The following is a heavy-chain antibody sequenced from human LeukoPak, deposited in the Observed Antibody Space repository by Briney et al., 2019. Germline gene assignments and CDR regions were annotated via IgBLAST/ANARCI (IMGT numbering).Heavy chain of an antibody. V-gene: IGHV3-33*08. CDR2: IWHDGSNK. CDR3: ARGYYDNSGYFFFDS. D-gene: IGHD3-22*01. CDR1: GFTFSSFA. Sequence: GGSLRLSCAASGFTFSSFATSWVRQAPGKGLEWVAVIWHDGSNKYYADSVKGRFTISRDNSKNTMYLQMNSLRAEDTAVYYCARGYYDNSGYFFFDSWGQGTLVTVSS. J-gene: IGHJ4*02.